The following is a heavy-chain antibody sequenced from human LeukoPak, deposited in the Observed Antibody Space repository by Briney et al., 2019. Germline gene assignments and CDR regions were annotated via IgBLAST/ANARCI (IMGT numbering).Heavy chain of an antibody. CDR2: ISYSGNT. J-gene: IGHJ4*02. V-gene: IGHV4-39*01. Sequence: PSETLSLTCGVSGGSISSSGFFWGWIRQPPGKGLEWVGTISYSGNTYYHPSLNSRVTISLDTSQNQFSLKLSSVTAADTAVYYRARLLMSCLLDYWGEGTLVTVSS. CDR3: ARLLMSCLLDY. D-gene: IGHD5/OR15-5a*01. CDR1: GGSISSSGFF.